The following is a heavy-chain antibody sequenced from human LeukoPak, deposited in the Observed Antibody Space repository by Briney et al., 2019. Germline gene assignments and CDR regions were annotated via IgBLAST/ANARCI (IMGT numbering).Heavy chain of an antibody. CDR2: ISSIGTTI. CDR3: ARGGLGSWTFDS. J-gene: IGHJ4*02. V-gene: IGHV3-48*04. Sequence: PGGSLRLSCAASGVIFSSYGMNWVRQAPGKGLEWVSYISSIGTTIYYADSVEGRFTISRDNAKYSLHLQMDSLRADNTAVYSCARGGLGSWTFDSWGQGTLVTVSS. D-gene: IGHD3-10*01. CDR1: GVIFSSYG.